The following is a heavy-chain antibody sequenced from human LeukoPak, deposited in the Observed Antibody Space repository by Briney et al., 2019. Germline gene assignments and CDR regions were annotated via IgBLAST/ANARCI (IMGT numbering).Heavy chain of an antibody. V-gene: IGHV3-23*01. Sequence: PGGSLRLSCAASGFTFSTYAMTWVRQAPGKGLEWVSVIRGGGGSIYYADSVKGRFTISRDNSKNTLYLQMNSLKAEDTARYYCAKDLYGDYGGIDYWGQGTLVTVSS. CDR1: GFTFSTYA. J-gene: IGHJ4*02. CDR2: IRGGGGSI. CDR3: AKDLYGDYGGIDY. D-gene: IGHD4-17*01.